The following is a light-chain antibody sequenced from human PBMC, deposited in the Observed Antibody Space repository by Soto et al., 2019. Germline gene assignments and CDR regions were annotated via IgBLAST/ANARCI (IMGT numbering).Light chain of an antibody. CDR2: GAS. Sequence: EIVLTQSPGTLSLSPGERATLSCRASQSVSSSSLAWYQQKPGQAPRLLIYGASSRSTGVPDRFSGSVSGTGFTLTISRLEPEDFAVYYCQQYGSSPYTFGQGTKLEIK. J-gene: IGKJ2*01. CDR3: QQYGSSPYT. CDR1: QSVSSSS. V-gene: IGKV3-20*01.